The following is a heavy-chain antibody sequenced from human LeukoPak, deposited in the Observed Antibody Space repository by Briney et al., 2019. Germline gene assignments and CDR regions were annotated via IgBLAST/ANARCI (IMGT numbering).Heavy chain of an antibody. CDR1: GGSISSGSYY. D-gene: IGHD2-2*01. V-gene: IGHV4-61*02. CDR2: IYTSGST. J-gene: IGHJ3*02. Sequence: PSQTLFLTCTVSGGSISSGSYYWRWIRQPAGKGLEWIGRIYTSGSTNYNPSLKSRVTISVDTSKNQFSLKLSSVTAADTAVYYCARETQDGAKNIVVVPAASPLDAFDIWGQGTMVTVSS. CDR3: ARETQDGAKNIVVVPAASPLDAFDI.